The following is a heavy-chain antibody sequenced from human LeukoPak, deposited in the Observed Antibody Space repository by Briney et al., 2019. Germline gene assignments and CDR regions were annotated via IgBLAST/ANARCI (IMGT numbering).Heavy chain of an antibody. Sequence: ASVKVSCKASGYTFTNYAVHWVRQAPGQRLEWMGWINADNGNTKYSQKFQGSVTITRDTSVNTAYLELSSLRSEDTAVYYCARGGSTSPFYYLDYWGQGTLVTVSS. J-gene: IGHJ4*02. CDR3: ARGGSTSPFYYLDY. CDR2: INADNGNT. V-gene: IGHV1-3*01. D-gene: IGHD2-2*01. CDR1: GYTFTNYA.